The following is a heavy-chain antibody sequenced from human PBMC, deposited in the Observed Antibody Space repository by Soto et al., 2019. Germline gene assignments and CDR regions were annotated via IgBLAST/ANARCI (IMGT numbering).Heavy chain of an antibody. CDR3: TTQYYYGSGVDY. CDR2: IKGKTDGGTT. CDR1: GFNFSNAW. J-gene: IGHJ4*02. V-gene: IGHV3-15*01. D-gene: IGHD3-10*01. Sequence: GGSMRVSCAASGFNFSNAWRNWVSQTPGKGLEWVGHIKGKTDGGTTDYAAPVKGRFTISRDDSKNTLYVQMDSLQTEDTAVYFCTTQYYYGSGVDYWGPGTLVTVSS.